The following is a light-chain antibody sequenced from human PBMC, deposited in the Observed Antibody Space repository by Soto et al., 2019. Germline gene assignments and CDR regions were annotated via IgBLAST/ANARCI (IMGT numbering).Light chain of an antibody. J-gene: IGLJ1*01. Sequence: QSALTQPPSASGSPGQSVTISCTGTSSDVGGYNYVSWYQQHPGKPPKLLIYEVNTRPSGVPDRFSGSKSGNTANLTVSGLQAEDEADYYCSSYAGRNNYVFGTGTKVTVL. CDR3: SSYAGRNNYV. CDR1: SSDVGGYNY. CDR2: EVN. V-gene: IGLV2-8*01.